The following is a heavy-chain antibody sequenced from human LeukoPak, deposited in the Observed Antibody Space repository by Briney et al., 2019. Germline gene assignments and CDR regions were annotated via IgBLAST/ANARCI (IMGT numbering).Heavy chain of an antibody. J-gene: IGHJ4*02. V-gene: IGHV1-8*01. CDR3: ARGGADSGSYSYYFDY. CDR1: GYTFTSYD. D-gene: IGHD3-10*01. CDR2: MNPNSGNT. Sequence: ASVKVSCKASGYTFTSYDINWVRQATGQGFEWMGWMNPNSGNTGYAQKFQGRVTMTRNTSISIAYMELSSLRSEDTAVYYCARGGADSGSYSYYFDYWGQGTLVTVSS.